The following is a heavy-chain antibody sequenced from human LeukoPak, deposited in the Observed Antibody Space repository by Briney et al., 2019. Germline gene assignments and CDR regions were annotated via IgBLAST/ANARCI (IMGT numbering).Heavy chain of an antibody. Sequence: GGSLRLSCAASGFTFSSYGMTWVRQAPGKGLEWVSYISSSSSTIYYADSVKGRFTISRDNAKNSLYLQMNSLRAEDTAVYYCARPNYYPDYWGQGALVTVSS. D-gene: IGHD3-10*01. CDR1: GFTFSSYG. V-gene: IGHV3-48*04. CDR2: ISSSSSTI. CDR3: ARPNYYPDY. J-gene: IGHJ4*02.